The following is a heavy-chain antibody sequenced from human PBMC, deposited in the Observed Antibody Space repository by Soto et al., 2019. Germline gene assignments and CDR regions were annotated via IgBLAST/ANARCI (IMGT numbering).Heavy chain of an antibody. Sequence: ASVKVSCKASVYTFTSYGISWVRQAPGQGLEWMGWISAYNGNTNYAQKLQGRVTMTTDTSTSTAYMELSSLRSEDTAVYYCAREGMRYDFWRTNYYYYYMDVWGKGTTVTVSS. D-gene: IGHD3-3*01. CDR1: VYTFTSYG. CDR2: ISAYNGNT. CDR3: AREGMRYDFWRTNYYYYYMDV. J-gene: IGHJ6*03. V-gene: IGHV1-18*01.